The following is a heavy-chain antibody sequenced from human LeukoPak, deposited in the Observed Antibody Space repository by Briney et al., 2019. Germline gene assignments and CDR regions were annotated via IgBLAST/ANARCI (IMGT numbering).Heavy chain of an antibody. CDR1: GGSISSGGYY. V-gene: IGHV4-31*03. J-gene: IGHJ4*02. D-gene: IGHD1-14*01. CDR3: AGEARSPYSPLPFDY. Sequence: SQTLSLTCTVSGGSISSGGYYWSWIRQHPGKGLEWIGYVYYSGSTYYNPSLKSRVTISVDTSKNQFSLKLSFVTAADTAVYYCAGEARSPYSPLPFDYWGQGTLVTVSS. CDR2: VYYSGST.